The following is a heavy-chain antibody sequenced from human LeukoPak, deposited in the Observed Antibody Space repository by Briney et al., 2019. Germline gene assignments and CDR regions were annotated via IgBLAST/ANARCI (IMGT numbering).Heavy chain of an antibody. V-gene: IGHV3-33*01. Sequence: GRSLRLSCAASGFTFNTYGMHWVRQAPGKGLEWVAVIWYDGSIKDYADSVKGRFTISRDNSKNTMYLQMNSLRAEDTAVYYCARGQQLVKTDWGQGTLVTVSS. CDR3: ARGQQLVKTD. D-gene: IGHD6-13*01. J-gene: IGHJ4*02. CDR1: GFTFNTYG. CDR2: IWYDGSIK.